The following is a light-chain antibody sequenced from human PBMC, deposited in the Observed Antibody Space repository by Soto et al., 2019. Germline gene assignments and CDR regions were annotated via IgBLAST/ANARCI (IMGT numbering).Light chain of an antibody. Sequence: DIQMTQSPSTLSASVGYIVTISCRASQSISGWLAWYQQKPGKPPKLLIYDASSLEGGVPSRFSGSGSGTEFTLTISSLQPDDFATYYCQHYNSYSEAFGQGTK. CDR2: DAS. V-gene: IGKV1-5*01. CDR3: QHYNSYSEA. J-gene: IGKJ1*01. CDR1: QSISGW.